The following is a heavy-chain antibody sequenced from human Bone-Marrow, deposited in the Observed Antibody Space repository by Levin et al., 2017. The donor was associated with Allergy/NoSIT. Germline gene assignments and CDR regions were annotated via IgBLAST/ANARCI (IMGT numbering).Heavy chain of an antibody. Sequence: GESLKISCTISGFIFADYAMNWVRQAPGRGLEWVSSLDGSSGKTHYADAVKGRFTISREYSKNTLFLQMNSLRVEDTARYYCAKAGTTVMLAYSYLDVWGEGTAVTVSS. V-gene: IGHV3-23*01. J-gene: IGHJ6*03. CDR2: LDGSSGKT. CDR3: AKAGTTVMLAYSYLDV. CDR1: GFIFADYA. D-gene: IGHD4-17*01.